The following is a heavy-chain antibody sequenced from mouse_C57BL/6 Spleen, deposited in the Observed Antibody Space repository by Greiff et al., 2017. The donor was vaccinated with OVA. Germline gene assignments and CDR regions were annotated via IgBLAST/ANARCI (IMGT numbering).Heavy chain of an antibody. V-gene: IGHV1-50*01. CDR3: ARFGGAY. CDR2: IDPSDSYT. J-gene: IGHJ3*01. CDR1: GYTFTSYW. Sequence: QVQLKQPGAELVKPGASVKLSCKASGYTFTSYWMQWVKQRPGQGLEWIGEIDPSDSYTNYNQKFKGKATLTVDTSSSTAYMQLSSLTSGDSAVYYCARFGGAYWGQGTLVTVSA.